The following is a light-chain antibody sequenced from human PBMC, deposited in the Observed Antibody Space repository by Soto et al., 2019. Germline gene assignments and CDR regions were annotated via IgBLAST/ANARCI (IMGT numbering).Light chain of an antibody. Sequence: SVLTQSPSASGTPGQRVTISCSGSSSNFGSNTVNWYHQLPGTAPKLLIYSDNQRPSGVPDRFSGSKSGTSASLAISGLQSEDEADYYCAAWDDSLNGYVFASGTKVTVL. CDR1: SSNFGSNT. V-gene: IGLV1-44*01. J-gene: IGLJ1*01. CDR2: SDN. CDR3: AAWDDSLNGYV.